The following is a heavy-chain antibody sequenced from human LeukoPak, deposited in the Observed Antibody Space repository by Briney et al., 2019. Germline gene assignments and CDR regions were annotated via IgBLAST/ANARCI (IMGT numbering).Heavy chain of an antibody. V-gene: IGHV4-30-4*08. CDR1: GFSFTTYN. Sequence: LRLSCAASGFSFTTYNMNWIRQPPGKGLEWIGYIYYSGSTYYNPSLKSRVTISVDMSKNQFSLKLSSVTAADTAVYYCARVKGGLFDYWGQGTLVTVSS. D-gene: IGHD2-15*01. CDR3: ARVKGGLFDY. J-gene: IGHJ4*02. CDR2: IYYSGST.